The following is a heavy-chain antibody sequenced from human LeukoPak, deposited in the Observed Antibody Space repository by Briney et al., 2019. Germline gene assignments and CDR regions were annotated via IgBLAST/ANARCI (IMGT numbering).Heavy chain of an antibody. CDR3: AKDGRNLIMTTGTTSDS. J-gene: IGHJ4*02. D-gene: IGHD4-11*01. CDR1: GFTFSSYG. CDR2: IRYDGSNK. Sequence: GGSLRLSCAASGFTFSSYGMHWVRQAPGKGLEWVAFIRYDGSNKYYADSVKGRFTISRDNSKNTLYLQMNSLRAEDTALYYCAKDGRNLIMTTGTTSDSWGQGTLVTVSS. V-gene: IGHV3-30*02.